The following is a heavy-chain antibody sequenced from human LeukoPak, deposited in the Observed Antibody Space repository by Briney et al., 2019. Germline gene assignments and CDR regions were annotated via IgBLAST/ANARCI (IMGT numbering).Heavy chain of an antibody. Sequence: GASVKVSCKASGYTFTSYYMHWVRQAPGQGLEWMGWISVYNGNTNYAQKFQGRVTMTTDTSTSTAYMELRSLRSDDTAMYYCARSVVNNAYSYPESWGQGTLVTVSS. J-gene: IGHJ5*02. CDR3: ARSVVNNAYSYPES. CDR1: GYTFTSYY. V-gene: IGHV1-18*04. CDR2: ISVYNGNT. D-gene: IGHD3-16*01.